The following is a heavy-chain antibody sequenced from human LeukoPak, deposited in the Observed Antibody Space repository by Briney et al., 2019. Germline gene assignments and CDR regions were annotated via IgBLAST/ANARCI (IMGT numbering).Heavy chain of an antibody. CDR1: GFTFRRYS. Sequence: PGGSLRLSCAASGFTFRRYSMSWVRQAPGKGLEWVANIKQDGSEKYYVDSVKGRFTISRDNAKNSLYLQMNSLRAEDTAVYYCARARTTVTTTYYFDYWGQGTLVTVSS. CDR2: IKQDGSEK. D-gene: IGHD4-17*01. V-gene: IGHV3-7*01. J-gene: IGHJ4*02. CDR3: ARARTTVTTTYYFDY.